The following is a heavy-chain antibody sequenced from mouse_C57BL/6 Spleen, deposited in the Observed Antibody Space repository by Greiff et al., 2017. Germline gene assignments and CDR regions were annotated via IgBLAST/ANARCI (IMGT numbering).Heavy chain of an antibody. J-gene: IGHJ3*01. CDR3: ARTGYYGSSSFAY. V-gene: IGHV1-61*01. CDR1: GYTFTSYW. Sequence: VQLQQPGAELVRPGSSVKLSCKASGYTFTSYWMDWVKQRPGQGLEWIGNIYPSDSETHYNQKFKDKATLTVDKSSSTAYMQLSSLTSEDSAVYYCARTGYYGSSSFAYWGQGTLVTVSA. D-gene: IGHD1-1*01. CDR2: IYPSDSET.